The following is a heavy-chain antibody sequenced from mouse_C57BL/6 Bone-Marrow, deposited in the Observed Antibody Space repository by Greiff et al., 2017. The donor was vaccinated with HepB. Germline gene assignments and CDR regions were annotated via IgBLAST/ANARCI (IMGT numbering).Heavy chain of an antibody. V-gene: IGHV1-4*01. Sequence: VHLVESGAELARPGASVKMSCKASGYTFTSYTMHWVKQRPGQGLEWIGYINPSSGYTKYNQKFKDKATLTADKSSSTAYMQLSSLTSEDSAVDYCARSSYYGSSYEFAYWGQGTLVTVSA. CDR1: GYTFTSYT. CDR2: INPSSGYT. D-gene: IGHD1-1*01. CDR3: ARSSYYGSSYEFAY. J-gene: IGHJ3*01.